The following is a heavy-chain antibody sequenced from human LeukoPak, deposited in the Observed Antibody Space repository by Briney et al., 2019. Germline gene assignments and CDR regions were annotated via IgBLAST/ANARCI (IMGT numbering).Heavy chain of an antibody. CDR3: ARCGGTCSLPSTSAMDV. J-gene: IGHJ6*02. D-gene: IGHD2-21*01. CDR1: GFTFSSYA. V-gene: IGHV3-30*04. Sequence: GGSLRLSCAASGFTFSSYAMSWVRQAPGKGLEWVAVISSDGRHIFYADSVKGRFTISRDNSKDTLYLQMNSLRAGDTALYLCARCGGTCSLPSTSAMDVWGQGTTVTVS. CDR2: ISSDGRHI.